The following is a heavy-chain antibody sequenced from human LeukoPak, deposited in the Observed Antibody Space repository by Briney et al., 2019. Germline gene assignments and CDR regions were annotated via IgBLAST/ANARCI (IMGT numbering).Heavy chain of an antibody. CDR1: GFTVSSNY. CDR3: ATETDSGALSFDY. V-gene: IGHV3-53*01. Sequence: GGSLRLSCAGSGFTVSSNYMSWVRQAPGKGLEWVSVIYSGGNTYYADSVKGRFTISRDNSKNTVYLQMNSLRVEYTAVYHCATETDSGALSFDYWGQGTLVTVSS. D-gene: IGHD3-10*01. J-gene: IGHJ4*02. CDR2: IYSGGNT.